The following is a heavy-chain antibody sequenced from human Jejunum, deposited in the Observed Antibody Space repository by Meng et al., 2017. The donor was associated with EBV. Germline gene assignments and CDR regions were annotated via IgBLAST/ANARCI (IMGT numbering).Heavy chain of an antibody. J-gene: IGHJ4*02. V-gene: IGHV3-74*03. CDR2: INSDGSSI. CDR1: GFTFSNFL. CDR3: AKHYDSGTYCLDY. Sequence: EVPPRGSGRGVVQPGGSLRLSCAASGFTFSNFLMHWVRQVPGKGLVGVSRINSDGSSITYADSVKGRFTISRDNAKNTLYLQMNSLRAEDTAVSYCAKHYDSGTYCLDYWGQGTLVTVSS. D-gene: IGHD3-10*01.